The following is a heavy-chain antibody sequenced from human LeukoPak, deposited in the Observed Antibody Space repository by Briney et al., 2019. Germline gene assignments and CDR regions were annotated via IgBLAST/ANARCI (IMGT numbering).Heavy chain of an antibody. D-gene: IGHD3-10*01. CDR3: ARGQASGSFIIDY. V-gene: IGHV3-48*01. CDR2: IDSGSSSI. Sequence: GGSLRLSCAASGITLSSHSMHWVRQAPGKGLEWVSFIDSGSSSIHYAASVQGRFTISRDSAKNSLYLQMDSLRAEDTAVYYCARGQASGSFIIDYWGQGTLVTVSS. J-gene: IGHJ4*02. CDR1: GITLSSHS.